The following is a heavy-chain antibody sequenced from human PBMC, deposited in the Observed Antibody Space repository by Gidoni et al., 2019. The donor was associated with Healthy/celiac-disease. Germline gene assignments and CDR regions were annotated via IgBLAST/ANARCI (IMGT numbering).Heavy chain of an antibody. CDR2: ISGSGGST. Sequence: EVQLVESGGGLVQHGGSLRLSCAASVLTFSSYAMSWVRHAPGKGLEWVSAISGSGGSTYYADSVKGRFTISRDNSKNTLYLQMNSLRAEDTAVYYCAKAGGSGSYYGYWGQGTLVTVSS. CDR3: AKAGGSGSYYGY. CDR1: VLTFSSYA. D-gene: IGHD3-10*01. J-gene: IGHJ4*02. V-gene: IGHV3-23*04.